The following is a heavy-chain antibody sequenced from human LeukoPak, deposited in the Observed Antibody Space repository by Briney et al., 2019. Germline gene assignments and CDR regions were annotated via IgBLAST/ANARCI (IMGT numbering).Heavy chain of an antibody. CDR3: ARDGTITIPSSGAFDI. V-gene: IGHV3-74*01. J-gene: IGHJ3*02. D-gene: IGHD3-9*01. CDR1: GFTFSSYW. Sequence: PGGSLRLSCAVSGFTFSSYWMHWVRQAPGKGPVWVSRINTDGSITTYADSVKGRFTISRDNAKNTLYLQMNSLRAEDTAVYYCARDGTITIPSSGAFDIWGQGTMVTVSS. CDR2: INTDGSIT.